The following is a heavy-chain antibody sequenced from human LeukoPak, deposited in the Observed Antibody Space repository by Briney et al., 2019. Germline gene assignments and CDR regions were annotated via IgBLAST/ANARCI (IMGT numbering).Heavy chain of an antibody. CDR2: IYHSGTT. J-gene: IGHJ4*02. Sequence: SETLSLTCAVSGDSITSHNWWSWVRPSPGKGLEWIGEIYHSGTTNYSPSLKSRVTISVDKSKNQVSLRLTSVTAADTAVYFCASCLFDYYYFDQWGQGALVTVSS. V-gene: IGHV4-4*02. CDR3: ASCLFDYYYFDQ. CDR1: GDSITSHNW. D-gene: IGHD3-10*01.